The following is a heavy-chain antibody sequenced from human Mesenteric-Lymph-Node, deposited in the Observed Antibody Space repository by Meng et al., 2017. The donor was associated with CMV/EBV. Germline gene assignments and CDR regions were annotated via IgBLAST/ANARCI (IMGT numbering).Heavy chain of an antibody. CDR3: ARIRNRYSGYDEVN. J-gene: IGHJ4*02. V-gene: IGHV4-31*02. CDR1: GGSISSGGYY. Sequence: SGGSISSGGYYCSLIRQHPGKGLEWIRYIYYSGSTYYNPSLKSRVTISVDTSKNQFSLKLSSVTAADTAVYYCARIRNRYSGYDEVNWGQGTLVTVSS. D-gene: IGHD5-12*01. CDR2: IYYSGST.